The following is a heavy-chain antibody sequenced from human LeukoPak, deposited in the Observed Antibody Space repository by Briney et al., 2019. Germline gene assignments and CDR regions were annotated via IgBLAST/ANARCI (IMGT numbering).Heavy chain of an antibody. J-gene: IGHJ5*02. Sequence: GGSLRLSCAASGFTFSSYSMNWVRQAPGKGLEWVSSISSSSSYIYYADSVKGRFTISRDNAKNSLYLQMNSLRAEDTAVYYCASYYYGSGSSDPWGQGTLVTVSS. CDR1: GFTFSSYS. V-gene: IGHV3-21*01. D-gene: IGHD3-10*01. CDR3: ASYYYGSGSSDP. CDR2: ISSSSSYI.